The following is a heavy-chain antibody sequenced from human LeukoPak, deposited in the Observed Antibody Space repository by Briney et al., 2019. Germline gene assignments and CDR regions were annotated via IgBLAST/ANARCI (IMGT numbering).Heavy chain of an antibody. CDR2: INSDGSST. V-gene: IGHV3-74*01. CDR1: GFTFSSYW. Sequence: QPGGSLRLSCAASGFTFSSYWMHWVRQAPGKGLVWVSRINSDGSSTSYADSVKGRFTISRDNAKSTLYLQMNSLRAEDTAVYYCARDPGNGDHFDYWGQGDLVTVSS. CDR3: ARDPGNGDHFDY. J-gene: IGHJ4*02. D-gene: IGHD4-17*01.